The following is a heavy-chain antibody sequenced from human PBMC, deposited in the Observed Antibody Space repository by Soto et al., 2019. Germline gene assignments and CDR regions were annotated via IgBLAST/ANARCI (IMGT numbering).Heavy chain of an antibody. D-gene: IGHD6-19*01. Sequence: SETLSLTCTVSGGSISSGDYYWNWIRQPPGKGLEWIGYIYYSGSTYYNPSLKSRVTISVDTSKNQFSLKLSSVTAADTAVYYCAAVAGDYYYGMDVWGQGTTVTVSS. CDR1: GGSISSGDYY. CDR3: AAVAGDYYYGMDV. V-gene: IGHV4-30-4*01. J-gene: IGHJ6*02. CDR2: IYYSGST.